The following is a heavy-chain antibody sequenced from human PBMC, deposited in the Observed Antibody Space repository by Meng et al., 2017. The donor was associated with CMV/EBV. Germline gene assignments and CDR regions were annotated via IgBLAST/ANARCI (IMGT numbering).Heavy chain of an antibody. CDR1: LTVSSYA. CDR2: ISYDGSNK. Sequence: LTVSSYAMHWVRQAPGKGLEWVAVISYDGSNKYYADSVKGRFTISRDNSKNTLYLQMNSLRAEDTAVYYCARGRYCTNGVCYTPTDYWGQGTLVTVSS. V-gene: IGHV3-30*04. J-gene: IGHJ4*02. CDR3: ARGRYCTNGVCYTPTDY. D-gene: IGHD2-8*01.